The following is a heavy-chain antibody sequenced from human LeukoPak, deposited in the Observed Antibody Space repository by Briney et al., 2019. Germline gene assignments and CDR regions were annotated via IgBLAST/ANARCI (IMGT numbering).Heavy chain of an antibody. CDR1: EFTFSSYA. CDR3: ARVRRRYFDWLSPSDAFDI. CDR2: ISYDGSNK. D-gene: IGHD3-9*01. V-gene: IGHV3-30-3*01. Sequence: GRSLRLSCAASEFTFSSYAMHWVRQAPGKGLEWVAVISYDGSNKYYADSVKGRFTISRDNSKNTLYLQMNSLRAEDTAVYYCARVRRRYFDWLSPSDAFDIWGQGTMVTVSS. J-gene: IGHJ3*02.